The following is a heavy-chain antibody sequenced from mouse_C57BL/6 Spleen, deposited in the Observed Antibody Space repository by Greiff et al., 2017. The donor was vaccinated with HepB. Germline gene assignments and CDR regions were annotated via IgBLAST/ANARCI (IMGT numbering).Heavy chain of an antibody. CDR2: IDPSDSYT. J-gene: IGHJ2*01. V-gene: IGHV1-69*01. Sequence: QVQLQQPGAELVMPGASVKLSCKASGYTFTSYWMHWVKQRPGQGLEWIGEIDPSDSYTNYNQKFKGKSTLTVDKSSSTAYMQLSSLTSEDSAVYYCARDDYDVWYYFDYWGQGTTLTVSS. CDR3: ARDDYDVWYYFDY. CDR1: GYTFTSYW. D-gene: IGHD2-4*01.